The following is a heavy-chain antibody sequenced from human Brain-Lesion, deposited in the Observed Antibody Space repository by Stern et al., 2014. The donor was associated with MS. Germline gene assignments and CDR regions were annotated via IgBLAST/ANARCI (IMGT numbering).Heavy chain of an antibody. CDR3: ATLSPGAGGNYYRHFDY. CDR2: FDPEDGET. D-gene: IGHD1-26*01. CDR1: GYTLTELS. J-gene: IGHJ4*02. Sequence: MQLVDSGAEVKKPGASVKVSCKVSGYTLTELSMHWVRQAPRKGLEWMGGFDPEDGETIYAQKFQGRVTMTEDTSTDTAYMELSSLRSEDTAVYYCATLSPGAGGNYYRHFDYWGQGTLVTVSS. V-gene: IGHV1-24*01.